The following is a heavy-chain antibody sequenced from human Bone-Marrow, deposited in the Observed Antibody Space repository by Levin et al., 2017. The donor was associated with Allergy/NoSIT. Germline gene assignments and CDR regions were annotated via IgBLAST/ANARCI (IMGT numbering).Heavy chain of an antibody. J-gene: IGHJ4*02. CDR1: GFSFGTYA. D-gene: IGHD6-19*01. Sequence: SCAASGFSFGTYAMTWVRQAPGKGLEWVSTISGGGGNRYYADSVKGRFTISRDNSKNTLFLQMNSLRAEDTAVYYCGKDRTEAGPTDYWGQGTLVTVSS. CDR2: ISGGGGNR. CDR3: GKDRTEAGPTDY. V-gene: IGHV3-23*01.